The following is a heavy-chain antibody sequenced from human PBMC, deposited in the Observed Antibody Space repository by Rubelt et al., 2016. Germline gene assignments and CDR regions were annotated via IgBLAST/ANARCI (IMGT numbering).Heavy chain of an antibody. J-gene: IGHJ4*02. Sequence: QVQLVESGGGLVKPGGSLRLSCAASGFTFSDYYMSWIRQAPGKGLEWVAVIWYDGSNKYYADSVKGRLTISRDNSKITLYLQMNSLRAEDTAVYYCANGLTGDPKDYWGQGTLVTVSS. CDR3: ANGLTGDPKDY. CDR2: IWYDGSNK. V-gene: IGHV3-33*08. CDR1: GFTFSDYY. D-gene: IGHD7-27*01.